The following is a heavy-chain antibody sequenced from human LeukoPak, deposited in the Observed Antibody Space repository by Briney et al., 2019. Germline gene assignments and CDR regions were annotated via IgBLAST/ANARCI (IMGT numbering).Heavy chain of an antibody. D-gene: IGHD1-1*01. V-gene: IGHV4-59*01. CDR2: IYYSGST. CDR3: ARGRVSLDNYYYYYYMDV. CDR1: GGSISSYY. J-gene: IGHJ6*03. Sequence: PSETLSLTCTVSGGSISSYYWSWIRQPPGKGLEWSGYIYYSGSTNYNPSLKSRVTISVDTSKNQFSLKLSSVTAADTAVYYCARGRVSLDNYYYYYYMDVWGKGTTVTISS.